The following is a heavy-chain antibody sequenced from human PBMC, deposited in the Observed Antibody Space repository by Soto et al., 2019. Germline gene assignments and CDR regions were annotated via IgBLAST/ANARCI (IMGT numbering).Heavy chain of an antibody. CDR3: ATLRFLEWRDGMDV. J-gene: IGHJ6*02. CDR2: IYYSGST. CDR1: GGSISSYY. V-gene: IGHV4-59*01. Sequence: PSETLSLTCTVSGGSISSYYWSWIRQPPGKGLEWIGYIYYSGSTNYNPSLKSRVTISVDTSKNQFSLKLSSVTAADTAVYYCATLRFLEWRDGMDVWRQGTTVTVSS. D-gene: IGHD3-3*01.